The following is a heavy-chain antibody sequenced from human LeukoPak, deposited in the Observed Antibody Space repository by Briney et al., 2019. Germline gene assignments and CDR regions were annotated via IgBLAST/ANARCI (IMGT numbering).Heavy chain of an antibody. CDR1: GYTFTSYD. D-gene: IGHD1-1*01. Sequence: GPVKVSCKASGYTFTSYDINWVRQATGQGLEWMGWMNPNSGNTGYAQKFQGRVTMTRNTSIRTAYMELSSLRSEDTAVYYCGRDNDDAFDIWGQGTMVTVSS. CDR3: GRDNDDAFDI. J-gene: IGHJ3*02. CDR2: MNPNSGNT. V-gene: IGHV1-8*01.